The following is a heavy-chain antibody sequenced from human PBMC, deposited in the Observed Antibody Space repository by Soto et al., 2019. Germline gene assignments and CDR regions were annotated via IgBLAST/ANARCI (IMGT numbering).Heavy chain of an antibody. CDR1: GGSYISYA. D-gene: IGHD1-26*01. J-gene: IGHJ6*02. CDR3: ARVDDVIVEPGARQKDYFYHGMDV. V-gene: IGHV1-69*12. Sequence: QVEVVQSGAEAKQPGSSVKVSCQVYGGSYISYAIYWVRQAPGQGLEWMGGIVTMFGTPNYAQKFQDRVTITADASTRTADRDLKSLRSEETAVYYCARVDDVIVEPGARQKDYFYHGMDVWGHGTPVIVSS. CDR2: IVTMFGTP.